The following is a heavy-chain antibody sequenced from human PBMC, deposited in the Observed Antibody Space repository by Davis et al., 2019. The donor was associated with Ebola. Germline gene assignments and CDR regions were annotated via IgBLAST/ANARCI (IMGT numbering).Heavy chain of an antibody. CDR1: GYSFTKYW. CDR3: AIKSVPVEGWFDP. Sequence: PGGSLRLSCKGSGYSFTKYWISWVRQMPGKGLEWMGSIDPSGSYTKYSPSFEGPVTISADKSISTAYLQWSSLKASDTAMYYCAIKSVPVEGWFDPWGQGTLVTVSS. J-gene: IGHJ5*02. V-gene: IGHV5-10-1*01. D-gene: IGHD5-24*01. CDR2: IDPSGSYT.